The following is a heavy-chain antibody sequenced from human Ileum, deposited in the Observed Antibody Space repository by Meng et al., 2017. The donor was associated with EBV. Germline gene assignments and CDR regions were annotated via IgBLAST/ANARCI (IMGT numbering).Heavy chain of an antibody. CDR2: TSHSGST. V-gene: IGHV4-4*03. Sequence: QLQRREPGPGLVKPPEPLSFTCAASGGSISRSDWWSLVRQPPGKGLEWIGDTSHSGSTNYSPSLKSRVTISLDKSKNQLSLKLNSVTAADTAVYYCASSDYYRSDYWGQGTLVTVSS. D-gene: IGHD3-22*01. CDR1: GGSISRSDW. CDR3: ASSDYYRSDY. J-gene: IGHJ4*02.